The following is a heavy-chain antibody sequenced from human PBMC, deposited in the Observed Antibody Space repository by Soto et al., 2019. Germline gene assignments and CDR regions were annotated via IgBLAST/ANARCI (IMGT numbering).Heavy chain of an antibody. CDR3: ARDLIRYLVGATGDYYYGMDV. CDR1: GFTFSSYA. CDR2: ISYDGSNK. D-gene: IGHD1-26*01. V-gene: IGHV3-30-3*01. Sequence: PGGSLRLSCAASGFTFSSYAMHWVRQAPGKGLEWVAVISYDGSNKYYADSVKGRFTISRDNSKNTLYLQMNSLRAEDTAVYYCARDLIRYLVGATGDYYYGMDVWGQGTTVTVSS. J-gene: IGHJ6*02.